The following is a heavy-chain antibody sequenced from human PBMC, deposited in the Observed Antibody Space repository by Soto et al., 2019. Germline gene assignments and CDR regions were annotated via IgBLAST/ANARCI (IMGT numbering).Heavy chain of an antibody. D-gene: IGHD3-10*01. CDR2: IHYTGNT. CDR3: TRGCSSVDAFDI. V-gene: IGHV4-39*02. Sequence: HLQLRESGPGLVKPSETLTLICSVSGVSLTSSDSYWGWVRQSPGKGLEWIGNIHYTGNTYYDPSLNSRPTFSIDTSQHHFSLELRSVTAADTAVYYCTRGCSSVDAFDIWGQGTMVTVS. J-gene: IGHJ3*02. CDR1: GVSLTSSDSY.